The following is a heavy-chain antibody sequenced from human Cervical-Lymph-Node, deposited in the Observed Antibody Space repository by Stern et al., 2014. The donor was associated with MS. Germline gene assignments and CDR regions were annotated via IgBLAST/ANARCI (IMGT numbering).Heavy chain of an antibody. D-gene: IGHD2-15*01. J-gene: IGHJ5*02. V-gene: IGHV4-34*01. CDR3: ARGGIFDP. CDR1: GGSFSGYY. Sequence: QVQLQQWGTGLLRPSETLSLTCAVSGGSFSGYYWTWIRQPPGKGLEWIGEINHSGRSSYNPSLKSRITISVDMPKRQFSLKLSTVTAADTAVYYCARGGIFDPWGQGTLVTVSS. CDR2: INHSGRS.